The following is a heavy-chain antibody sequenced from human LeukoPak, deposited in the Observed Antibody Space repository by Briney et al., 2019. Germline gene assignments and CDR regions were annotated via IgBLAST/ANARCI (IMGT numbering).Heavy chain of an antibody. J-gene: IGHJ6*02. V-gene: IGHV4-30-4*01. D-gene: IGHD2-2*01. CDR3: ARGPDIYCSSTSRPPPHYYYYYGMDV. CDR1: GGSISSGDYY. Sequence: SETLSLTCTVSGGSISSGDYYWSWIRQPPGKGLEWIGYIYYSGSTYYNPSLKSRVTISVDTSKNQFSLKLSSVTAADTAVYYCARGPDIYCSSTSRPPPHYYYYYGMDVWGQGTTVTVSS. CDR2: IYYSGST.